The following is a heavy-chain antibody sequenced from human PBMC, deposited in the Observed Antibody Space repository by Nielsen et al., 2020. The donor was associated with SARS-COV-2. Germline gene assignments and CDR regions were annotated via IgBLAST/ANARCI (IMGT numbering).Heavy chain of an antibody. D-gene: IGHD3-22*01. Sequence: SETLSLTCTVSGGSVSSGTYYWTWIRQPPGKGLEWIGYIYYSGSTNYNPSLKSRVTISVDTSKNQFSLKLSSVTAADTAVYYCARDAKETFSYDSSGYSLNLHYFDYWGQGTLVTVSS. V-gene: IGHV4-61*01. CDR2: IYYSGST. CDR1: GGSVSSGTYY. J-gene: IGHJ4*02. CDR3: ARDAKETFSYDSSGYSLNLHYFDY.